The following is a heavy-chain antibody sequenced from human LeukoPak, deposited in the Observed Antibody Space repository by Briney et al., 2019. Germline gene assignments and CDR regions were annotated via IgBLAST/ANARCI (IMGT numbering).Heavy chain of an antibody. CDR1: GCSVSSGSYY. CDR2: IYYSGST. V-gene: IGHV4-61*01. CDR3: ARGGTYTAGSFDY. J-gene: IGHJ4*02. Sequence: SETLSLTCTASGCSVSSGSYYWSWIRQPPGKGLEWIGYIYYSGSTNYNPSLKSRVTISVDTSKNQVSLKLSSVTAADTAVYYCARGGTYTAGSFDYWGQGTLVTVSS. D-gene: IGHD1-26*01.